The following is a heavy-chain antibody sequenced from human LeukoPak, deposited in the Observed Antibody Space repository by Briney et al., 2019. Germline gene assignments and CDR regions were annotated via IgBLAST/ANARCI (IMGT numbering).Heavy chain of an antibody. CDR2: IWYDGSNK. V-gene: IGHV3-33*01. J-gene: IGHJ4*02. CDR1: XCPFXXYG. Sequence: ALVLSXXXXXCPFXXYGMHWVRPAPGKGLEGVAVIWYDGSNKYYADSVKGRFTISRDNSKTPLYLQMNSLRAEDTAIYYCARAGSYRFDYWGPGTQVTVSS. D-gene: IGHD3-16*02. CDR3: ARAGSYRFDY.